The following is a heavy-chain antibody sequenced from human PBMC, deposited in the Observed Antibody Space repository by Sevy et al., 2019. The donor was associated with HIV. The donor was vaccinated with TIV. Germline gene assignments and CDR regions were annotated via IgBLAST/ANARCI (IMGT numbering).Heavy chain of an antibody. V-gene: IGHV3-33*01. Sequence: GGSLRLSCAASGFTFSSYGMHWVRQAPGKGLEWVAVIWYDGSNKYYADSVKGRFTISRENSKNTLYLQMNSLRAEDTAVYYCARDRGYCSGGSCYSAFDYWGQGTLVTVSS. CDR1: GFTFSSYG. D-gene: IGHD2-15*01. J-gene: IGHJ4*02. CDR2: IWYDGSNK. CDR3: ARDRGYCSGGSCYSAFDY.